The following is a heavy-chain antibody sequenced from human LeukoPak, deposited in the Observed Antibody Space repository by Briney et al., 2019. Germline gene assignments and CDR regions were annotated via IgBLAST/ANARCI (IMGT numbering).Heavy chain of an antibody. Sequence: GGSLRLSCTVSGFTFNDDWIHWVRQAPGKGLVWVSRIKTDGKFRNYADSVKGRFTISRDAAKNTVHLHMNSLTAEDSAVYYCAAVIVPPSVADPLAEYFQYWGQGTVVAVSS. CDR3: AAVIVPPSVADPLAEYFQY. J-gene: IGHJ1*01. V-gene: IGHV3-74*01. CDR2: IKTDGKFR. D-gene: IGHD5/OR15-5a*01. CDR1: GFTFNDDW.